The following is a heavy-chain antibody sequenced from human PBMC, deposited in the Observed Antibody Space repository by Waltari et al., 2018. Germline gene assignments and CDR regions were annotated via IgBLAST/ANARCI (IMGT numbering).Heavy chain of an antibody. CDR2: IYHSGST. V-gene: IGHV4-38-2*01. J-gene: IGHJ4*02. CDR1: GYSISSGYY. CDR3: AISSSSYCSGGSCYSGIDY. D-gene: IGHD2-15*01. Sequence: QVQLQESGPGLVKPSETLSLTCAVSGYSISSGYYWGWIRQPPGKGLEWIGSIYHSGSTYYNPSLKSRVTRSVDTSKNQFSLKLSSVTAADTAVYYCAISSSSYCSGGSCYSGIDYWGQGTLVTVSS.